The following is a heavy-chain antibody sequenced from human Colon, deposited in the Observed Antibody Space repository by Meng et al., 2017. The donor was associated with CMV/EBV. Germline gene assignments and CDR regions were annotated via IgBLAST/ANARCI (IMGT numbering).Heavy chain of an antibody. D-gene: IGHD2-2*01. J-gene: IGHJ4*02. V-gene: IGHV3-9*01. CDR1: GFTFSSYE. CDR2: IGLNSGSI. Sequence: GGSLRLSCAASGFTFSSYEMNWVRQAPGKGLEWVSGIGLNSGSIGYADSVKGRFTISRDNAKNSLYLQMNSLRADDTALYYCAKVSSFQLLDYFDYWGQGTLVTVSS. CDR3: AKVSSFQLLDYFDY.